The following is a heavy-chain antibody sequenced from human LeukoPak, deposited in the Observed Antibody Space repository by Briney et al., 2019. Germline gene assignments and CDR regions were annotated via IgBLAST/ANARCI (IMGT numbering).Heavy chain of an antibody. V-gene: IGHV4-39*01. Sequence: SETLSLTCTVSGGSINSNNYFWGWFRQPPGKGLEWIGSISYSGSTYYNPSVQSRVTISEDTSRNQFFLKLTSLTAADTAVFYCARRSSSSGYYYYMDVWGKGTTVTVSS. D-gene: IGHD6-6*01. CDR3: ARRSSSSGYYYYMDV. CDR1: GGSINSNNYF. CDR2: ISYSGST. J-gene: IGHJ6*03.